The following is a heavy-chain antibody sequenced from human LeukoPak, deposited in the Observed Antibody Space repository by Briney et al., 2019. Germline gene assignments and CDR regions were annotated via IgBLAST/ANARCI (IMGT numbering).Heavy chain of an antibody. Sequence: GGSLRLSCAASGFTFSGSAMHWVRQASGKGLEWVGRIRSKANSYATAYAASVKGRFTISRDDSKNTAYLQMNSLKTADTAVYYCTSYNIVGATRGFDYWGQGTLVTVSS. CDR3: TSYNIVGATRGFDY. D-gene: IGHD1-26*01. J-gene: IGHJ4*02. V-gene: IGHV3-73*01. CDR2: IRSKANSYAT. CDR1: GFTFSGSA.